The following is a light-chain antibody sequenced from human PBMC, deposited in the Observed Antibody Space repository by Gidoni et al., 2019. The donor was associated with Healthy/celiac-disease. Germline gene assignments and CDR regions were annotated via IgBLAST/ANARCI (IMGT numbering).Light chain of an antibody. Sequence: DIQMTQSPSSLSASVGDRVTITCRARQSISSYLNWYQQKPGKAPKLLIYAASSLQSGVPSRFSGSGSGTDFTLTISSLQPEDFATYYCQQSYSTPRDTFGGGTKVEIK. CDR3: QQSYSTPRDT. CDR1: QSISSY. V-gene: IGKV1-39*01. J-gene: IGKJ4*01. CDR2: AAS.